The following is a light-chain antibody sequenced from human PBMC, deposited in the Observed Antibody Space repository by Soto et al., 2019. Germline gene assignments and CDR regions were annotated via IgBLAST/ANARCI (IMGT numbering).Light chain of an antibody. CDR2: KAS. CDR1: QSISVW. V-gene: IGKV1-5*03. CDR3: QQYNLYSWT. Sequence: DIQLTQSPSTLFASVGDRVTITCRASQSISVWLAWYQQKPGKAPNLLIYKASTLQSGVPSRFSGSGSGTEFTLTISSLQPDDFATYYCQQYNLYSWTFGQGTKVDIK. J-gene: IGKJ1*01.